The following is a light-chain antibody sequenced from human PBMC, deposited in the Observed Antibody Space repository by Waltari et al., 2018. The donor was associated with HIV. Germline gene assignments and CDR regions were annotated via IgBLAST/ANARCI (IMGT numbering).Light chain of an antibody. CDR3: NSRDRAGHHVV. V-gene: IGLV3-19*01. CDR2: PIH. Sequence: SELTQDPAVSVALGQTVSITCQGDSLRTNYASGYLHKPGQAPVLVISPIHNRPSGIPDRFSGSSSGNTASLTITGAQAEDEGDYYCNSRDRAGHHVVFGGGTKLTVL. CDR1: SLRTNY. J-gene: IGLJ3*02.